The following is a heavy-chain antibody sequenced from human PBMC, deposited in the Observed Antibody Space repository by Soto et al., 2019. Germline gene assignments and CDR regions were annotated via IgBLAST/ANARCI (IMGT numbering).Heavy chain of an antibody. CDR2: IQSDGSKE. V-gene: IGHV3-33*05. Sequence: QVQVVESGGGVVQPGRSLTLSCVTSGFIFTTYGMHWVRQAPGKGLEWVAAIQSDGSKEYYADPVKGRFTISRDDSRNILYLQMNSLRAEDTAQYYCGRDLQVGVIYFDPWGQGTLVTVSS. CDR3: GRDLQVGVIYFDP. J-gene: IGHJ5*02. CDR1: GFIFTTYG. D-gene: IGHD3-16*02.